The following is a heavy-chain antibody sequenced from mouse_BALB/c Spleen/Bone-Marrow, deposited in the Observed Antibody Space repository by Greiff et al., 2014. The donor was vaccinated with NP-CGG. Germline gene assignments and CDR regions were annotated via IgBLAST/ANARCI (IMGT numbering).Heavy chain of an antibody. CDR3: ARGGYGSTFYFDY. D-gene: IGHD1-1*01. CDR1: GYSFTGYY. J-gene: IGHJ2*01. Sequence: LVKTGASVKISCKAPGYSFTGYYIHWVKQSHGKSLEWIGYISCYNGATSYNQKFKGKATFTVDTSSSTVYMQFNSLTSEDSAVYYCARGGYGSTFYFDYWGQGTTLTVSS. CDR2: ISCYNGAT. V-gene: IGHV1S34*01.